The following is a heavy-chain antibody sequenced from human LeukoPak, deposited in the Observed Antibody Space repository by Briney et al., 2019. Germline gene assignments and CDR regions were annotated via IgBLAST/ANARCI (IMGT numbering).Heavy chain of an antibody. V-gene: IGHV3-23*01. CDR1: GFTFSTYV. CDR2: ISGSGGTT. Sequence: GGSLRLSCAASGFTFSTYVMSWVRQAPGKGLEGVAGISGSGGTTNYADSVKGRFTTSRHNSKNTLYLQMSSLRGEDTAVYYCASKRGYSYGYDYWGQGTLVTVSS. CDR3: ASKRGYSYGYDY. D-gene: IGHD5-18*01. J-gene: IGHJ4*02.